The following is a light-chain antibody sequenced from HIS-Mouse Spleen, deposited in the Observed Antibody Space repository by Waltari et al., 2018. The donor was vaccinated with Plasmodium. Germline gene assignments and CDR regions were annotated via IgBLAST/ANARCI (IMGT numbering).Light chain of an antibody. CDR1: ALPTHY. CDR2: KDS. CDR3: QSADSSGTPNWV. J-gene: IGLJ3*02. V-gene: IGLV3-25*03. Sequence: SYELTQPPSVSVSPGQTARITCSGAALPTHYAYWYQQKPGQAPVLVIYKDSERPSGIPERFSGSSSGTTVTLTISGVQAEDEADYYCQSADSSGTPNWVFGGGTKLTVL.